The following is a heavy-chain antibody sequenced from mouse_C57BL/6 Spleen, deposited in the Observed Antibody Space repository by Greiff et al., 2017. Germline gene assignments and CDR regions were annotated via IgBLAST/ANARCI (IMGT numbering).Heavy chain of an antibody. CDR1: GYTFTSYW. CDR3: AKCGYTHFYCAMDY. CDR2: IYPGSGST. J-gene: IGHJ4*01. Sequence: QVQLQQPGAELVKPGASVKLSCKASGYTFTSYWMHWVKQRPGQGLEWIGDIYPGSGSTNYNEKFKSKATLTVDTSSSTAYMQLSSLTSEDSAVXSCAKCGYTHFYCAMDYWGQGTSVTVSS. D-gene: IGHD2-2*01. V-gene: IGHV1-55*01.